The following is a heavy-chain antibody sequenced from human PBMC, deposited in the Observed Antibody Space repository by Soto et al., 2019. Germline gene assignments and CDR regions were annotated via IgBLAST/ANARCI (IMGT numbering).Heavy chain of an antibody. D-gene: IGHD3-9*01. CDR3: ATNILTGYYTF. CDR2: INHSGST. V-gene: IGHV4-34*01. J-gene: IGHJ4*02. Sequence: PSETLSLTCAVYGGSFSGYYWSWIRQPPGKGLEWIGEINHSGSTNYNPSLKSRVTISVDTSKNQFSLKLSSVTAADTAVYYCATNILTGYYTFWGQGTLVTVSS. CDR1: GGSFSGYY.